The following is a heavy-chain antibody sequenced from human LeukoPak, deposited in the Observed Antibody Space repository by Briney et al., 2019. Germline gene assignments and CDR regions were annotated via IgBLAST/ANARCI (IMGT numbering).Heavy chain of an antibody. CDR3: ARDKGHGSGSYPPDY. D-gene: IGHD3-10*01. Sequence: GGSLRLSCAASGSTFSDYYMSWIRQAPGKGLEWVSYISSSGSTIYYADSVKGRFTISRDNAKNSLYLQMNSLRAEDTAVYYCARDKGHGSGSYPPDYWGQGTLVTVSS. CDR1: GSTFSDYY. J-gene: IGHJ4*02. V-gene: IGHV3-11*01. CDR2: ISSSGSTI.